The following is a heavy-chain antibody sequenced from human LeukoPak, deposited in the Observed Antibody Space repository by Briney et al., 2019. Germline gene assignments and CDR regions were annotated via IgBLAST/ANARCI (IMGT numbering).Heavy chain of an antibody. Sequence: SETLSLTCAVYGGSFSGYYWSWIRQPPGKGLEWIGEINHSGSTNYNPSLKSRVTISVDTSKNQFSLKLSSVTAADTAVYYCARGPHHKYSSSWYYFDYWGQGTLVTVSS. CDR2: INHSGST. V-gene: IGHV4-34*01. CDR3: ARGPHHKYSSSWYYFDY. CDR1: GGSFSGYY. D-gene: IGHD6-13*01. J-gene: IGHJ4*02.